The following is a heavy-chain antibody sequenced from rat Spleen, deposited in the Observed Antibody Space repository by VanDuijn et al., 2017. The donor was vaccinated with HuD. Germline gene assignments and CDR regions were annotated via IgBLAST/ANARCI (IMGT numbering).Heavy chain of an antibody. J-gene: IGHJ4*01. CDR1: GFTFNNYW. Sequence: EVQLVESGGGLVQPGRSLKLSCVASGFTFNNYWMTWIRQAPGKGLEWVASITNTGRSTYYPDSVKGRFTISRDNAKSTLYLQMDSLRSEDTATYYCTRAKLTTEGIYYVMDAWGQGASVTVSS. D-gene: IGHD1-11*01. V-gene: IGHV5-31*01. CDR3: TRAKLTTEGIYYVMDA. CDR2: ITNTGRST.